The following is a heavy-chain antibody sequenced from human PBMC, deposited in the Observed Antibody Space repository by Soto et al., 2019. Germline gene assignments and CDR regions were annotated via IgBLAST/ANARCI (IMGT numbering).Heavy chain of an antibody. Sequence: VRLVESGGGVVQPGRSLRLSCAASGFTFSSYGMHWVRQAPGKGLEWVAVIWFDGSNKYYADSVKGRFTISRDNSNNTLYVQMNSLRAGDTAVYYCARQHRDILTGLRWNGMDVWGQGTTVTVSS. CDR1: GFTFSSYG. CDR3: ARQHRDILTGLRWNGMDV. J-gene: IGHJ6*02. CDR2: IWFDGSNK. D-gene: IGHD3-9*01. V-gene: IGHV3-33*01.